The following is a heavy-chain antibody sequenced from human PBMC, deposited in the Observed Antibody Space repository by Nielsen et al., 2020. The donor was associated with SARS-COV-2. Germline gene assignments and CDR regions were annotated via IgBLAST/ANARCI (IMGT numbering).Heavy chain of an antibody. CDR2: IIPILGIA. D-gene: IGHD3-10*01. Sequence: WVRQAPGQGLEWMGRIIPILGIANYAQKFQGRVTITADKSTSTAYMELSSLRSEDTAVYYCARAGSGGSPYYYYYYGMDVWGQGTTVTVSS. J-gene: IGHJ6*02. V-gene: IGHV1-69*04. CDR3: ARAGSGGSPYYYYYYGMDV.